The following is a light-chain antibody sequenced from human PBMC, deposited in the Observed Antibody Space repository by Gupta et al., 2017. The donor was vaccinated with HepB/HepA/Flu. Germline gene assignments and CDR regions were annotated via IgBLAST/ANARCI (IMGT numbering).Light chain of an antibody. Sequence: SALTQPASVPGSPGQSITISCTGTSSDVGSYNLVSWYHQHPGKAPKLMIYEVSKRPSGVSNRFSGSKSGNTASLTISGLQAEDEADYYCCSYAGSSTLVFGGGTKLTVL. CDR2: EVS. CDR1: SSDVGSYNL. V-gene: IGLV2-23*02. CDR3: CSYAGSSTLV. J-gene: IGLJ3*02.